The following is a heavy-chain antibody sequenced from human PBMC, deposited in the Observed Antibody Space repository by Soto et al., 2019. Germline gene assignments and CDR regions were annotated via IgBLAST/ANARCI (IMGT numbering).Heavy chain of an antibody. Sequence: EVQLLESGGGLVKPGGSLRLSCGASGFIFRNYGLSWVRQAPGKGLEWVSDISGSGSVTNYADSVKGRFTISRDNSNNTLSLQMDSLRVEDTAVYYCAKGGVAAARGYFDHWGQGTRVTVSS. CDR1: GFIFRNYG. D-gene: IGHD6-13*01. J-gene: IGHJ4*02. CDR3: AKGGVAAARGYFDH. CDR2: ISGSGSVT. V-gene: IGHV3-23*01.